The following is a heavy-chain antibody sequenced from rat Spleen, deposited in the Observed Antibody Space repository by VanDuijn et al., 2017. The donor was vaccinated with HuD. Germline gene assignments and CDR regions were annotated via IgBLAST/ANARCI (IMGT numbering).Heavy chain of an antibody. CDR3: ARQYGYPYYFDY. CDR1: GITFNKYW. Sequence: EVQLVESGGGLVQPGGSLKLSCVASGITFNKYWMNWIRKAPGKGLEWVASITNTGGNNYYPDSVKGRFTISRDNAQNTLYLQMDSLRSEDTATYYCARQYGYPYYFDYWGQGVMVTVSS. CDR2: ITNTGGNN. V-gene: IGHV5-31*01. D-gene: IGHD1-7*01. J-gene: IGHJ2*01.